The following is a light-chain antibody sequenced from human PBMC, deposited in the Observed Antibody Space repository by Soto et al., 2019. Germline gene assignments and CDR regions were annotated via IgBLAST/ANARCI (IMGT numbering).Light chain of an antibody. Sequence: QSVLTQPPSASGTPGQTVTISCSGSSSNIGTGYVYWYQQRPGSAPKFLIYRNSLRPSGVPDRFSGSKSGTSASLAIGGLRSEDDADYYCASWDDRLTVVFCGGTKLTVL. J-gene: IGLJ2*01. V-gene: IGLV1-47*01. CDR3: ASWDDRLTVV. CDR2: RNS. CDR1: SSNIGTGY.